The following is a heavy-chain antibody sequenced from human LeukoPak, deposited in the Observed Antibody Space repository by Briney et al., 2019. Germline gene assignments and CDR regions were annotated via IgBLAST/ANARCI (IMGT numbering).Heavy chain of an antibody. J-gene: IGHJ4*02. CDR2: IYSGGST. Sequence: GGSLRLSCAASGFTVSSNYMSWVRQAPGKGLEWVSVIYSGGSTYYADSVKGRFTISRDNAKNSLYLQMNSLRAEDTAVYYCARVSRVDDFWSGYPYYFDYWGQGTLVTVSS. CDR1: GFTVSSNY. V-gene: IGHV3-53*01. CDR3: ARVSRVDDFWSGYPYYFDY. D-gene: IGHD3-3*01.